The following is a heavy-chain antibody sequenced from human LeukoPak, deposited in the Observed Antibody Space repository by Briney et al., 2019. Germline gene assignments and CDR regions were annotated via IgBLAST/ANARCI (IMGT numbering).Heavy chain of an antibody. V-gene: IGHV3-48*03. J-gene: IGHJ3*02. CDR2: ISSSGSTI. D-gene: IGHD3-10*01. CDR1: GFTFSSYE. CDR3: AREDPGTRGAFDI. Sequence: RGSLRLSCAASGFTFSSYEMNWVRQAPGKGLEWVSYISSSGSTIYYADSVKGRFTISRDNAKNSLYLQMNSLRAEDTAVYYCAREDPGTRGAFDIWGQGTMVTVSS.